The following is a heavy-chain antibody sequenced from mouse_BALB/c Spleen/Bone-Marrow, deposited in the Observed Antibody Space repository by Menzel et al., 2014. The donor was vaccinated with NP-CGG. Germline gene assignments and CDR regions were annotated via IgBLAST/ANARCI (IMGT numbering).Heavy chain of an antibody. CDR2: FNPNNGVT. CDR1: GYTFTEYT. Sequence: VQLQQSGPELVKPGASVKISCKTSGYTFTEYTMHWVKPSHGKSLEWIGGFNPNNGVTIYNQKFKGKATLTVDKSSSTAYMELRSLTSEDSAVYYCAIYYSDYPVMDYWGQGTSVAVSS. J-gene: IGHJ4*01. V-gene: IGHV1-18*01. D-gene: IGHD1-1*01. CDR3: AIYYSDYPVMDY.